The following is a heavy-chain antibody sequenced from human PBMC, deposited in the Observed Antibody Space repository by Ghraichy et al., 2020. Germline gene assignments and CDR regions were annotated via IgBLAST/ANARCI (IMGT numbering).Heavy chain of an antibody. CDR2: VYSTATT. D-gene: IGHD2-21*01. Sequence: SETLSLTCTVSGVSLSVTSYYWAWIRQPPGKGLEWIGSVYSTATTYYSPSLESRVTMSVDTSKNQFYLKLTSVTAADTAVYFCAAIKPRRDYWGQGTLVTVSS. CDR1: GVSLSVTSYY. CDR3: AAIKPRRDY. V-gene: IGHV4-39*01. J-gene: IGHJ4*02.